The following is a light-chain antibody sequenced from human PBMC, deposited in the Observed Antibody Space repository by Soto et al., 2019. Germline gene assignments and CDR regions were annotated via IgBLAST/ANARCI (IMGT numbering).Light chain of an antibody. V-gene: IGKV1-39*01. CDR1: QTISKY. CDR3: QQTSNTPWT. CDR2: GTS. J-gene: IGKJ1*01. Sequence: DIQMTQSPSSLSASVGDRVTITCRASQTISKYLNWYQQKPEKAPKLLIYGTSIQSGVPSRFSGSGSGTDFTLTITSLQPEDFATYYCQQTSNTPWTFGQGTKVEMK.